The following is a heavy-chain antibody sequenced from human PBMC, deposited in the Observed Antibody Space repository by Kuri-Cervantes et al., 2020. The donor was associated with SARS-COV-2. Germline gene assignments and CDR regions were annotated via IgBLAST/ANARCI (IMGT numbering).Heavy chain of an antibody. CDR2: SSSSSRSI. Sequence: GESLKISCAASGFTFSRYSMNWVRQAPGKGLEWVSSSSSSSRSIYYADSVKGRFTISRDNAKNSLYLQMSRLRADDTAVYYCARDSNSGDVWGKGTPVTVSS. CDR1: GFTFSRYS. D-gene: IGHD4-11*01. J-gene: IGHJ6*04. V-gene: IGHV3-21*01. CDR3: ARDSNSGDV.